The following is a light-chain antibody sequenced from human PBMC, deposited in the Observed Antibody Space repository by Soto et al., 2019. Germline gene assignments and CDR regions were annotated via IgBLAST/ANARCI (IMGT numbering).Light chain of an antibody. J-gene: IGLJ1*01. CDR1: SSDVGSYNL. CDR3: CSYAGSSTSV. CDR2: EGS. V-gene: IGLV2-23*01. Sequence: SALTQPASVSGSPGQSITISCTGTSSDVGSYNLVSWYQQHPGKAPKLMIYEGSKRPSGVSIRFSGSKSGNTASLTISGLQAEDEADYYCCSYAGSSTSVFGTGTKVTVL.